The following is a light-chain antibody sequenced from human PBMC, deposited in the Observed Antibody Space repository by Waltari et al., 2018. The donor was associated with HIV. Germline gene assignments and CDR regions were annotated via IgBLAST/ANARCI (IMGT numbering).Light chain of an antibody. J-gene: IGKJ2*01. CDR2: WAS. Sequence: DIVMTQSPDSLTVFLGERATINCKSSQSVLYSSNNKNYLAWYQQKAGQPPKLLIYWASTRESGVPDRFSASGSGTDFSLTISSLQAEDAAVYYCQQYYSTPYTFGQGTKLEIK. CDR1: QSVLYSSNNKNY. V-gene: IGKV4-1*01. CDR3: QQYYSTPYT.